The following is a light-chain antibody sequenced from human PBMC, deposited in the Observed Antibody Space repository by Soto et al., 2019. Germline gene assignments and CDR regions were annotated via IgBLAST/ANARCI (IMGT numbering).Light chain of an antibody. V-gene: IGKV3-20*01. CDR3: QQYGNSPLT. J-gene: IGKJ1*01. CDR1: QSVSISY. Sequence: EIVLTQSPDTLSLSPGERATLSCRVSQSVSISYLAWYQQKPGQAPRLLIYGASSRATGIPDRFSGSGSGTDFTLTISRLEPEDFAVYYCQQYGNSPLTFGQGTKVDIK. CDR2: GAS.